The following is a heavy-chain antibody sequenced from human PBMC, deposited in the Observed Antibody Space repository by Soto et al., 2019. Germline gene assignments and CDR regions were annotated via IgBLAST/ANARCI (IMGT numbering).Heavy chain of an antibody. CDR2: ISGSGGST. V-gene: IGHV3-23*01. CDR3: ANDPGWVGTRTGYFDY. CDR1: GFTFSSYA. D-gene: IGHD1-1*01. Sequence: GGSLRLSCAASGFTFSSYAMSWVRQAPGKGLEWVSAISGSGGSTYYADSVKGRFTISRDNSKNTLYLQMNSLRAEDTAVYYCANDPGWVGTRTGYFDYWGQGTLVTVSS. J-gene: IGHJ4*02.